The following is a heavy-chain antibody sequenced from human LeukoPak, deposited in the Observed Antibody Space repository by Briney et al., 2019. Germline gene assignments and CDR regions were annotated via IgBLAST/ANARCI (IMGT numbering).Heavy chain of an antibody. CDR3: ARDGTAAGLYFDL. Sequence: GGSLRLSCAVSGFTFTDYWMNWVRQAPGKGPEWVASIRQDGSEKNYVDSVKGRFTISRDNTKNSLSLQLNGLRAEDTAVYYCARDGTAAGLYFDLWGQGTLVTVSS. CDR2: IRQDGSEK. D-gene: IGHD6-13*01. J-gene: IGHJ4*01. CDR1: GFTFTDYW. V-gene: IGHV3-7*01.